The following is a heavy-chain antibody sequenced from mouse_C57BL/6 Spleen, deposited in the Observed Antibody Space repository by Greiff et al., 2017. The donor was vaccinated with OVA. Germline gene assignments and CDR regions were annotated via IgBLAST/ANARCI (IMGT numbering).Heavy chain of an antibody. CDR3: ASGSYYAMDY. CDR2: IDPSDSYT. J-gene: IGHJ4*01. V-gene: IGHV1-69*01. Sequence: QVQLQQPGAELVMPGASVKLSCKASGYTFTSYWMHWVKQRPGQGLEWIGEIDPSDSYTNYNQKFKGKSTLTVDKSSSTAYMQLSSLTSEDSAVYYCASGSYYAMDYWGQGTSVTVSS. CDR1: GYTFTSYW.